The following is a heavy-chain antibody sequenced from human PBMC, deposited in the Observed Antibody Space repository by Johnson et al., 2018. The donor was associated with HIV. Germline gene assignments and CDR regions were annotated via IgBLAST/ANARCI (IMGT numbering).Heavy chain of an antibody. J-gene: IGHJ3*02. V-gene: IGHV3-30-3*01. CDR1: GFTFSNSA. CDR2: ISYDGDNI. CDR3: ARDRSLWFRELWPRDAFDM. Sequence: QVQLVESGGGVVQPGKSLRLSCAASGFTFSNSAMHWVRQAPGKGLEWVAVISYDGDNIYYADSVKGRFTISRDNYKNTLYLQMNSLRVADTAVYYCARDRSLWFRELWPRDAFDMWGQGTKITVSS. D-gene: IGHD3-10*01.